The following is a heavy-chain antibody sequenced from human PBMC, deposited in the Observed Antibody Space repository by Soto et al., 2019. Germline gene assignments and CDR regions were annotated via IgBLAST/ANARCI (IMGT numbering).Heavy chain of an antibody. J-gene: IGHJ6*02. Sequence: QVQLVESGGGVVQPGRSLRLSCAASGFTFSSYGMHWARQAPGKGLEWVAVIWYDGSNKYYADSVKGRFTISRDNSKNTLYLQMNSLRAEDTAVYYCARDITGTRLRGMDVWGQGTTVTVSS. CDR2: IWYDGSNK. CDR3: ARDITGTRLRGMDV. CDR1: GFTFSSYG. V-gene: IGHV3-33*01. D-gene: IGHD1-7*01.